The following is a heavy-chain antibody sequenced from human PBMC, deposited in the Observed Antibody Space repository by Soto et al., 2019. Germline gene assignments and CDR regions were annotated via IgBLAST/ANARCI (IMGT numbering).Heavy chain of an antibody. CDR2: ISTGSATI. D-gene: IGHD3-10*01. J-gene: IGHJ4*02. V-gene: IGHV3-48*01. CDR1: GFTFSFYS. Sequence: EVQLVESGGGLVQPGGSLRLSCAASGFTFSFYSMNWVRQAPGKGLEWVSYISTGSATIYYADSVKGRFTISRDNAKNSLYLQMNFLRPDDTSVYYCARGQGSGSYGLVHWGQGTLVTVSS. CDR3: ARGQGSGSYGLVH.